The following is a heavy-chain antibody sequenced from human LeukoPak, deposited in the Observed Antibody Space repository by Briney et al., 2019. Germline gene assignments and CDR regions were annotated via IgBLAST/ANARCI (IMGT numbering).Heavy chain of an antibody. D-gene: IGHD6-19*01. V-gene: IGHV1-2*02. Sequence: GASVKVSCKASGYTFTSYAMNWVRQAPGQGLEWMGWINPNSGGINYAQKFQGRVTMTRDTSISTAYMELSRLRSDDTAVYYCARGLSGCFWGQGTLVTVSS. CDR3: ARGLSGCF. CDR2: INPNSGGI. J-gene: IGHJ4*02. CDR1: GYTFTSYA.